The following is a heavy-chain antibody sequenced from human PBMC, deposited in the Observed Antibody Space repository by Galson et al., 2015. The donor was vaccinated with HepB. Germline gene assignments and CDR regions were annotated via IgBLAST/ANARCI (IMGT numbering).Heavy chain of an antibody. Sequence: CAISGDSVSSNSAAWNRIRQSPSRGLEWLGRTYYRSKWYYDSAVSVESRITIDPDTSKNQFSLHLNSVTPEDTAVYYCARVRYGPGTSSSYYYPGMDVWGQGTTVTVSS. CDR3: ARVRYGPGTSSSYYYPGMDV. CDR1: GDSVSSNSAA. CDR2: TYYRSKWYY. J-gene: IGHJ6*02. V-gene: IGHV6-1*01. D-gene: IGHD3-10*01.